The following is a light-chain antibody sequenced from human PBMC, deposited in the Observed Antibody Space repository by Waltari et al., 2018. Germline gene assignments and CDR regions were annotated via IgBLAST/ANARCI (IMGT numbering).Light chain of an antibody. CDR2: NNN. J-gene: IGLJ3*02. Sequence: QSVLNQTPSMSATPGQRITIPCSGSRSNIGGNLVSWYQQFPGTAPKLIIRNNNQRPSGVPGRFSGSKSGTSASLAISGLQSDDDAIYYCATWDDSLTSPVFGGGTKLTVL. V-gene: IGLV1-44*01. CDR3: ATWDDSLTSPV. CDR1: RSNIGGNL.